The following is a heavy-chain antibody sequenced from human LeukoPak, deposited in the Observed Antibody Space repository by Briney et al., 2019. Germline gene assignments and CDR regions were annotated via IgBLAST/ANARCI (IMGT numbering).Heavy chain of an antibody. Sequence: GGSLRLSCAASGFTFSSYGMHWVRQAPGKGLEWVAVISYDGSNKYYADSVKGRFTISRDNSKNTLYLQMNSLRAEDTAVYYCAKEDAVDTAITPGFDYWGQGTLVTVSS. CDR2: ISYDGSNK. CDR1: GFTFSSYG. D-gene: IGHD5-18*01. J-gene: IGHJ4*02. CDR3: AKEDAVDTAITPGFDY. V-gene: IGHV3-30*18.